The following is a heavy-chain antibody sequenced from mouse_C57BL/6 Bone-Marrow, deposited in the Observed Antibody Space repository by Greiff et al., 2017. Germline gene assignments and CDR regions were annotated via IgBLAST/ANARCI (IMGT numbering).Heavy chain of an antibody. CDR3: RCYSNYEDWYFDV. D-gene: IGHD2-5*01. J-gene: IGHJ1*03. CDR1: GFNIKDDY. V-gene: IGHV14-4*01. CDR2: IDPENGDT. Sequence: EVQLQQSGAELVRPGASVKLSCTASGFNIKDDYMHWVKQRPEQGLEWIGWIDPENGDTEYASKFPGKATIPADTSSNTAYLQLSSLTSEDTAVYYCRCYSNYEDWYFDVWGTGTTVTVSS.